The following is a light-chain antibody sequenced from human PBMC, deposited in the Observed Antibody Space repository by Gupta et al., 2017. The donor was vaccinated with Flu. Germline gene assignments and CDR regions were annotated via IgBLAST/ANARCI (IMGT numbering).Light chain of an antibody. CDR3: HRSYSTRLT. CDR1: QSISSY. Sequence: DIQMTQSPSSLSASVGDRVTITCRASQSISSYLNWYQQKPGKAPKLLIYAASSLQSGVPSRFSGSGSGTDFTLTIRRLQPEDFATYYCHRSYSTRLTFGGGTKVEIK. J-gene: IGKJ4*01. V-gene: IGKV1-39*01. CDR2: AAS.